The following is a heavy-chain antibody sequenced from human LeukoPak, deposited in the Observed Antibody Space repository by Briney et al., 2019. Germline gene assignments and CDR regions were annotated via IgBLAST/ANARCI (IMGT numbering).Heavy chain of an antibody. CDR1: GFTFSDYY. CDR2: ISSSSSYT. CDR3: AREGTAGFGELSI. V-gene: IGHV3-11*06. J-gene: IGHJ4*02. D-gene: IGHD3-10*01. Sequence: GGSLRPSCAASGFTFSDYYMSWIRQAPGKGLEWVSYISSSSSYTNYADSVKGRFTISRDNAKNSLYLQMNSLRAEDTAVYYCAREGTAGFGELSIWGQGTLVTVSS.